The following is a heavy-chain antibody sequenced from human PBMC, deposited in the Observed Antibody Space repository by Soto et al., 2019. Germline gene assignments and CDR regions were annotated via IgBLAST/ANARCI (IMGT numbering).Heavy chain of an antibody. CDR1: GYTFTGYY. Sequence: QVQLVQSGAEVKKPGASVKVSCKASGYTFTGYYMHWVRQAPGQGLEWMGWINPNSGGTNYAQKFQGRVTMTRDTSVSTAHMELSRLRSDDTAVYYCASDRRRIAAAGTRGDWFDPGGQGTLVTVSS. CDR2: INPNSGGT. J-gene: IGHJ5*02. D-gene: IGHD6-13*01. V-gene: IGHV1-2*02. CDR3: ASDRRRIAAAGTRGDWFDP.